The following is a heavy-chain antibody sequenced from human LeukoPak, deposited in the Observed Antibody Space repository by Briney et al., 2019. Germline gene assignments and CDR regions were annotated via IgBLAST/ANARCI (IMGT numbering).Heavy chain of an antibody. CDR1: GFTFSSYW. J-gene: IGHJ4*02. CDR3: AKRVPPYYYDSSGYYFPFDY. V-gene: IGHV3-23*01. CDR2: ISGSGGST. D-gene: IGHD3-22*01. Sequence: PGGSLRLSCAASGFTFSSYWMHWVRQAPGKGLEWVSAISGSGGSTYYADSVKGRFTISRDNSKNTLYLQMNSLRAEDTAVYYCAKRVPPYYYDSSGYYFPFDYWGQGTLVTVSS.